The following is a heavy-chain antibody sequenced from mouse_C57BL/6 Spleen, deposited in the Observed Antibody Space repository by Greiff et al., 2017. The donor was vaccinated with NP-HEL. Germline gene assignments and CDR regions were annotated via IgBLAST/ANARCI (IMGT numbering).Heavy chain of an antibody. CDR1: GYTFTSYW. Sequence: QVQLKQPGAELVKPGASVKLSCKASGYTFTSYWMHWVKQRPGQGLEWIGMIHPNSGSTNYNEKFKSKATLTVDKSSSTAYMQLSSLTSEDSSVYYCFYGYGDTVDYWGPGTTLTVSS. J-gene: IGHJ2*01. CDR2: IHPNSGST. D-gene: IGHD2-2*01. V-gene: IGHV1-64*01. CDR3: FYGYGDTVDY.